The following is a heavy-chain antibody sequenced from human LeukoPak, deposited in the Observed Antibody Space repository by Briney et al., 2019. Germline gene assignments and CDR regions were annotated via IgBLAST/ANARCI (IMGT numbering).Heavy chain of an antibody. D-gene: IGHD3-22*01. CDR1: GGSISSYY. V-gene: IGHV4-39*01. Sequence: SETLSLTCTVSGGSISSYYWGWIRQPPGKGLEWIGSIYYSGSTYYNPSLKSRVTISVDTSKNQFSLKLNSVTAADTAVYYCARSGYYYDSTGLEWGQGTLVTVSS. CDR2: IYYSGST. J-gene: IGHJ4*02. CDR3: ARSGYYYDSTGLE.